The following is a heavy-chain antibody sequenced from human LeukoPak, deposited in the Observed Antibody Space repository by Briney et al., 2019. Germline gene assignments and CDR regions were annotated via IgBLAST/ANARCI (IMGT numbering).Heavy chain of an antibody. CDR1: GGSISSYY. J-gene: IGHJ4*02. V-gene: IGHV4-39*07. CDR3: ARDLLRYSLDY. CDR2: IYYSGST. Sequence: SETLSLTCTVSGGSISSYYWGWIRQPPGKGLEWIGSIYYSGSTYYNPSLKSRVTISVDTSKNQFSLKLSSVTAADTAVYYCARDLLRYSLDYWGQGTLVTVSS. D-gene: IGHD3-9*01.